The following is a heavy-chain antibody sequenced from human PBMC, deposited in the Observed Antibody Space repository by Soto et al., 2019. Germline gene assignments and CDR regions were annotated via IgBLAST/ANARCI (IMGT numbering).Heavy chain of an antibody. CDR3: ARDRSSGLDYYYYGMDV. V-gene: IGHV3-30-3*01. J-gene: IGHJ6*02. Sequence: GESLRLSCAASGFTFSSYAMHWVRQAPGKGLEWVAVISYDGSNKYYADSVKGRFTISRDNSKNTLYLQMNSLRAEDTAVYYCARDRSSGLDYYYYGMDVWGQGTTVTVSS. D-gene: IGHD6-19*01. CDR2: ISYDGSNK. CDR1: GFTFSSYA.